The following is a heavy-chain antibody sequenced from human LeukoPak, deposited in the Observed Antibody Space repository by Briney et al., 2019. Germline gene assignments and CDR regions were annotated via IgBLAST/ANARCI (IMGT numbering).Heavy chain of an antibody. CDR1: GFTFSSYA. Sequence: GSLRLSCAASGFTFSSYAMSWIRQPPGKGLEWIGEINHSGSTNYNPSLKSRVTISVDTSKNQFSLKLSSVTAADTAVYYCARVKRARIAVAGRFYYFDYWGQGTLVTVSS. D-gene: IGHD6-19*01. J-gene: IGHJ4*02. V-gene: IGHV4-34*01. CDR2: INHSGST. CDR3: ARVKRARIAVAGRFYYFDY.